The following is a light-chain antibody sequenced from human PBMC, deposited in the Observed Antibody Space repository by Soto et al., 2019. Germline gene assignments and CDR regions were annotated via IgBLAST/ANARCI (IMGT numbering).Light chain of an antibody. V-gene: IGLV1-40*01. CDR3: HSYATSLDLV. J-gene: IGLJ1*01. CDR1: SSNIGACYY. CDR2: GIN. Sequence: QSVLTQPASVCGAPGQTVTISCTGSSSNIGACYYVHWYKQLPGTAPKLIIYGINNRPSGVHNRFSGSKSGNSASLDITGLQVEDEAESFCHSYATSLDLVFGGGTKVTVL.